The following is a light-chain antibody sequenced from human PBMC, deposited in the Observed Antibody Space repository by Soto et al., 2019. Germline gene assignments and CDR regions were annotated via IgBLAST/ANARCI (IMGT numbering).Light chain of an antibody. J-gene: IGKJ4*01. Sequence: EIVLTQSPATLSLSPGARATLSCRASQSVSSYLAWYQQRPGQAPRLLIYDASNRATRIPARFSGSGSGTDFTLTISSLEPEDFAVYYCQQRSNWPLTFGGGTKVDIK. CDR2: DAS. CDR1: QSVSSY. CDR3: QQRSNWPLT. V-gene: IGKV3-11*01.